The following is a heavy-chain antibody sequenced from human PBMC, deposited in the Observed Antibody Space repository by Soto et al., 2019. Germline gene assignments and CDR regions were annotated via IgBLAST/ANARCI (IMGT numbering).Heavy chain of an antibody. V-gene: IGHV3-21*01. Sequence: EVQLVESGGGLVKPGGSLRLSCAASGFTFSSYSMNWVRQAPGKGLEWVSSISSSSSYIYYADSVKGRFTICRDNAKNSLYLQMNSLRAEDTAVYYCARDLRYCGGDCYPYYYYYYGMDVWGQGTTVTVSS. D-gene: IGHD2-21*02. CDR3: ARDLRYCGGDCYPYYYYYYGMDV. CDR1: GFTFSSYS. J-gene: IGHJ6*02. CDR2: ISSSSSYI.